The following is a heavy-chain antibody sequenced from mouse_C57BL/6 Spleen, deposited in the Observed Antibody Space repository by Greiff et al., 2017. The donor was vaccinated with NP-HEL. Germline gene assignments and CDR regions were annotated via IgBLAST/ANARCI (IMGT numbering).Heavy chain of an antibody. CDR3: ARNSYDYDSGSYFDY. CDR2: IWSGGST. D-gene: IGHD2-4*01. V-gene: IGHV2-2*01. CDR1: GFSLTSYG. Sequence: VQRVESGPGLVQPSQRLSITCTVSGFSLTSYGVHWVRQSPGKGLEWLGVIWSGGSTDYNAAFISRLSISKDNSKSQVFFKMNSLQADDTAIYYCARNSYDYDSGSYFDYWGQGTTLTVSS. J-gene: IGHJ2*01.